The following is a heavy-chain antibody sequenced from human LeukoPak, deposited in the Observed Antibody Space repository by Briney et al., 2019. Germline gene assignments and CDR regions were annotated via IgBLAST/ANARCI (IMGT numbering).Heavy chain of an antibody. V-gene: IGHV4-34*01. Sequence: SETLSLTCAVYGGSFSGYYWSWIRQPPGKGLEWVGEINHSGSTNYNPSLKSRVTISVDTSKNQVSLKLSSVAAADTAVYNCARGLRGGTGTGFFWFDPWGQGTLVTVSS. J-gene: IGHJ5*02. CDR3: ARGLRGGTGTGFFWFDP. D-gene: IGHD1-1*01. CDR1: GGSFSGYY. CDR2: INHSGST.